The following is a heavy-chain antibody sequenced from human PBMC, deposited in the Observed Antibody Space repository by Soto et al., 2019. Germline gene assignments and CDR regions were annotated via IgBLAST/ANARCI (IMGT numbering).Heavy chain of an antibody. CDR2: IYTSGGT. V-gene: IGHV4-4*07. D-gene: IGHD1-26*01. Sequence: QVQLQESGPGLVKPSETLSLTCTVSGGSISNYYWSWIRQPAGKGLEWIGRIYTSGGTDYNPSLKSRVTISIDTSKNQFSLKVTSMTAADTAVYYCARGWELAFDYWGQGTLVTVSS. CDR3: ARGWELAFDY. CDR1: GGSISNYY. J-gene: IGHJ4*02.